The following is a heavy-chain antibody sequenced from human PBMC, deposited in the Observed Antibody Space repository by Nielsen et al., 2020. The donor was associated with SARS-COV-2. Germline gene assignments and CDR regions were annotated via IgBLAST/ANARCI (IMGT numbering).Heavy chain of an antibody. CDR2: ISSSSSYT. CDR1: GFTFSDYY. CDR3: ARARGFDTTYYYYGMDV. J-gene: IGHJ6*02. V-gene: IGHV3-11*05. Sequence: GESLKISCAASGFTFSDYYMTWISQAPGTGLEWVSYISSSSSYTNYADSVKGRFTISRDNAKNSLYLQMNSLRAEDTAVYYCARARGFDTTYYYYGMDVWGQGTTVTVSS. D-gene: IGHD3-9*01.